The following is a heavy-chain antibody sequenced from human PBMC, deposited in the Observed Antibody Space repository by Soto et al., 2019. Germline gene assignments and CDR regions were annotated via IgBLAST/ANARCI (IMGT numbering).Heavy chain of an antibody. V-gene: IGHV3-23*01. CDR3: AKEVSLGSTVDLGY. J-gene: IGHJ4*02. CDR2: ISGSGGST. CDR1: GFTFSIFA. Sequence: GGSLRLSCAASGFTFSIFAMGWVRQSPGKGLEWVSTISGSGGSTYYADAVKGRFSISRDNSMGTLYLQMKSLRVEDTAIYYCAKEVSLGSTVDLGYWGQGTLVTVSS. D-gene: IGHD7-27*01.